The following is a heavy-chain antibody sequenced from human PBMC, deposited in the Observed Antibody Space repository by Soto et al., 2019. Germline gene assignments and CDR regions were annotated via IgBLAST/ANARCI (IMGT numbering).Heavy chain of an antibody. CDR3: AKDLTAFSHIVLMVYAPLY. J-gene: IGHJ4*02. CDR2: ISYDGSNK. D-gene: IGHD2-8*01. Sequence: GGSLRLSCAASGFTFSSYGMHWVRQAPGKGLEWVAVISYDGSNKYYADSVKGRFTISRDNSKNTVYLQMNSLRAEDTAVYYCAKDLTAFSHIVLMVYAPLYWGQGTLVTVSS. V-gene: IGHV3-30*18. CDR1: GFTFSSYG.